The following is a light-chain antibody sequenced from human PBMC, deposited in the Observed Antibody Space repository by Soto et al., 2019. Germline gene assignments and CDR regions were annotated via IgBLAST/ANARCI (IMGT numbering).Light chain of an antibody. Sequence: EIVLTQSPATLSLSPGERATLSCRASQSVNNYLAWYQQKPGQAPRLLIYDTSDRATGIPARFSGSGSGTDFTLTISRLEPEDFAVYYCQQYGSSRITFGQGTRLEIK. J-gene: IGKJ5*01. CDR2: DTS. CDR1: QSVNNY. CDR3: QQYGSSRIT. V-gene: IGKV3-20*01.